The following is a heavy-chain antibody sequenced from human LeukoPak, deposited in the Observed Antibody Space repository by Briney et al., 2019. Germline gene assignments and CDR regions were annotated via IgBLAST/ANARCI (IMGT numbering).Heavy chain of an antibody. V-gene: IGHV3-7*05. CDR3: AREVGSSRAFDI. J-gene: IGHJ3*02. D-gene: IGHD2-15*01. CDR2: IKQDGSEK. Sequence: GGSLRLSCAASGFTFSSYWMSWVRQAPGKGLEWVANIKQDGSEKYYVDSVKGRFTISRDTDKNSLSLLMSSLTGEDTAVYYCAREVGSSRAFDIWGQGTMVTASS. CDR1: GFTFSSYW.